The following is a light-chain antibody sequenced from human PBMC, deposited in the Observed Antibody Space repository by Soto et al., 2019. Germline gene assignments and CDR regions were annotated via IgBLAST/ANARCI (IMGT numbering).Light chain of an antibody. CDR1: QSVSSY. J-gene: IGKJ1*01. Sequence: EVGLTRSPATLSLSPGERATLSCRASQSVSSYLAWYQQKPGQAPRLLIYDASNRATGIPARFSGSGSGTDFTLTISSLEPEDFAVYYCQQQRETFGQGTKVGIK. CDR3: QQQRET. V-gene: IGKV3-11*01. CDR2: DAS.